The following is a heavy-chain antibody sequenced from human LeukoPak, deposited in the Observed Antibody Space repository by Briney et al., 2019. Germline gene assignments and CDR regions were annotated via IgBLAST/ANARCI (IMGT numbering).Heavy chain of an antibody. D-gene: IGHD5-24*01. CDR3: ARGGRDGYTLYPLDY. CDR1: GXSISSYY. CDR2: IYYSGST. V-gene: IGHV4-59*08. J-gene: IGHJ4*02. Sequence: SETLSLTCTVSGXSISSYYWSWIRQPPGKGQEWIGYIYYSGSTNYNPSLKSRVTISVDTSKNQLSLKLRSVTAADTAVYYCARGGRDGYTLYPLDYWGQGTLVTVSS.